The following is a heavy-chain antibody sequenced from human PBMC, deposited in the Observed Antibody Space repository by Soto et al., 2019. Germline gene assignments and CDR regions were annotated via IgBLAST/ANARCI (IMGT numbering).Heavy chain of an antibody. CDR2: IIPIFGTA. J-gene: IGHJ6*02. V-gene: IGHV1-69*12. D-gene: IGHD1-7*01. CDR1: GGTFSSYA. CDR3: ASHGITGTWVYYYDMDV. Sequence: QVQLVQSGAEVKKPGSSVKVSCKASGGTFSSYAISWVRQAPGQGLEWMGGIIPIFGTANYAQKFQVRVTITADESTSTAYMELSSLRSEDTAVYYCASHGITGTWVYYYDMDVWGQGTTVTVSS.